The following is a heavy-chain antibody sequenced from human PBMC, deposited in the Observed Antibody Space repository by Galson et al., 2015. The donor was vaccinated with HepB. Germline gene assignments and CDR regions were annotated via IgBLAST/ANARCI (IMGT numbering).Heavy chain of an antibody. J-gene: IGHJ6*02. CDR2: IDPSDSYT. CDR1: GYSFTSYW. CDR3: ARHKTGRDGYNHYYYYGMDV. V-gene: IGHV5-10-1*01. Sequence: QSGAEVKKPGESLRISCKGSGYSFTSYWISWVRQMPGKGLEWMGRIDPSDSYTNYSPSFQGHVTISADKSISTAYLQWSSLKASDTAMYYCARHKTGRDGYNHYYYYGMDVWGQGTTVTVSS. D-gene: IGHD5-24*01.